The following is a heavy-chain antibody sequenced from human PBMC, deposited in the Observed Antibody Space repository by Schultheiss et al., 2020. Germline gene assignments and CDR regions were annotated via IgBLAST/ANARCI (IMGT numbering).Heavy chain of an antibody. CDR2: INHSGST. V-gene: IGHV4-34*01. J-gene: IGHJ6*02. CDR1: GGSFSGYY. Sequence: SETLSLTCAVYGGSFSGYYWSWIRQPPGKGLEWIGEINHSGSTNYNPSLKSRVTISVDTSKNQFSLKLSSVTAADTAVYYCARGPLYYYYGMDVWGQGTTVSVSS. CDR3: ARGPLYYYYGMDV.